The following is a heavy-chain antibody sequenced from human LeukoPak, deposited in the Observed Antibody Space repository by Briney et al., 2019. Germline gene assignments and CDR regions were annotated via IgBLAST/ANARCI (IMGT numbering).Heavy chain of an antibody. CDR3: ARDFYGGYSSHDY. CDR2: ISSSSSTI. J-gene: IGHJ4*02. Sequence: GGSLRLSCAASEFPFSNYGMSWVRQASGKGLEWVSYISSSSSTIYYADSVKGRFTISRDNAKNSLYLQMNSLRAEDTAVYYCARDFYGGYSSHDYWGQGTLVTVSS. V-gene: IGHV3-48*01. CDR1: EFPFSNYG. D-gene: IGHD6-13*01.